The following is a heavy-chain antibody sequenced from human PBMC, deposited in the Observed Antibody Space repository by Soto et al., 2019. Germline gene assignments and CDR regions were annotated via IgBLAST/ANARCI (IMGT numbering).Heavy chain of an antibody. CDR1: GFTFSGSW. J-gene: IGHJ4*02. V-gene: IGHV3-74*03. D-gene: IGHD1-1*01. CDR2: ISSDGSST. Sequence: EVQLVESGGGLVQPGGFLRLSCAASGFTFSGSWMHWVRQAPGKGLVWVSRISSDGSSTTYADSVKGRFTISRDNAKNMLYLQMNSLRAEATAVYYCATAGTGTFTYWGQGTLATVSS. CDR3: ATAGTGTFTY.